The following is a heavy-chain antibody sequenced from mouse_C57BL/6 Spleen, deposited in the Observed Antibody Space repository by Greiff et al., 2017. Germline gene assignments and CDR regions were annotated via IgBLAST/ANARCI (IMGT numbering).Heavy chain of an antibody. J-gene: IGHJ3*01. Sequence: EVKVVESGGGLVQPGGSLSLSCAASGFTFTDYYMSWVRQPPGKALEWLGFIRNKANGYTTEYSASVKGRFTISRDNSQSILYLQMNALRAEDSATYYCARSDDYGRFAYWGQGTLVTVSA. CDR1: GFTFTDYY. CDR3: ARSDDYGRFAY. D-gene: IGHD2-4*01. CDR2: IRNKANGYTT. V-gene: IGHV7-3*01.